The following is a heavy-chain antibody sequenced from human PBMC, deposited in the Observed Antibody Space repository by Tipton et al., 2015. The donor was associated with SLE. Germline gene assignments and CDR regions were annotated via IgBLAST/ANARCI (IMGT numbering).Heavy chain of an antibody. J-gene: IGHJ4*02. CDR1: GGSVSSSSYY. Sequence: TLSLTCTVSGGSVSSSSYYWGWIRQPPGKGLEWIGNINYSGTTYFNPYLESRITISVDRSMVQFSLRLTSVTAADTATYYCARAIGVNYFNSWGQGTLVTVSP. CDR3: ARAIGVNYFNS. V-gene: IGHV4-39*07. D-gene: IGHD3-16*01. CDR2: INYSGTT.